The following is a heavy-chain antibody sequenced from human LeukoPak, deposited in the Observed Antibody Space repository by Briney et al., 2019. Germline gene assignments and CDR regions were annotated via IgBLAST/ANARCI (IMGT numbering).Heavy chain of an antibody. CDR1: GGSISSYY. D-gene: IGHD1-26*01. Sequence: SETLSLTCTVSGGSISSYYWSWIRQPAGKGLEWIGNIYYSGTTNYDPSLRSRVNMSLDASKNQFSLRLSSVTAADTAVYYCARGGSYFVYWGQGTLVTVSS. CDR2: IYYSGTT. CDR3: ARGGSYFVY. J-gene: IGHJ4*02. V-gene: IGHV4-59*01.